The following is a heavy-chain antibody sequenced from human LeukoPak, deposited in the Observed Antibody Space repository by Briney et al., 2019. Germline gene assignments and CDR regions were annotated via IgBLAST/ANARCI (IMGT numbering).Heavy chain of an antibody. J-gene: IGHJ4*02. CDR3: AREFKRWRPGYCSSTSCYAFDY. D-gene: IGHD2-2*01. CDR2: IYTSGSA. V-gene: IGHV4-4*07. Sequence: NPSETLSLTCTVSGGSIGSYYWSWIRQPAGKGLEWIGRIYTSGSANYNPSLKSRVTMSVDTSKNQFSLKLSSVTAADTAVYYCAREFKRWRPGYCSSTSCYAFDYWGQGTLVTVSS. CDR1: GGSIGSYY.